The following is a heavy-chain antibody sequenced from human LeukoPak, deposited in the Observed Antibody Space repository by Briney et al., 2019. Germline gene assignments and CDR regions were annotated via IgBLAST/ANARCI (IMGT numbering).Heavy chain of an antibody. Sequence: ASVKVSCKVSGYTLTELSMHWVRQAPGKGLEWMGGFDPEDGETIYAQKFQGRVTMTEDTSTDTAYMELSSPRSEDTAVYYCATDLYRFGELVRWGQGTLVTVSS. J-gene: IGHJ4*02. CDR1: GYTLTELS. V-gene: IGHV1-24*01. CDR3: ATDLYRFGELVR. D-gene: IGHD3-10*01. CDR2: FDPEDGET.